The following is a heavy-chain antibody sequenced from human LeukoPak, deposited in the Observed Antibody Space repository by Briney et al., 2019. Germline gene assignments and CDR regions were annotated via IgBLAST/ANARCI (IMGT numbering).Heavy chain of an antibody. CDR1: GYSISSGYY. CDR3: AREGVGGNWFDP. D-gene: IGHD3-10*01. Sequence: PSETLSLTCTVSGYSISSGYYWGWIRQPPGKGLEWIGSIYHSGSTYYNTSLNSRVAISVDTSKNQFSLKLSSVTAADTAVYYCAREGVGGNWFDPWGQGTLVTVSS. V-gene: IGHV4-38-2*02. J-gene: IGHJ5*02. CDR2: IYHSGST.